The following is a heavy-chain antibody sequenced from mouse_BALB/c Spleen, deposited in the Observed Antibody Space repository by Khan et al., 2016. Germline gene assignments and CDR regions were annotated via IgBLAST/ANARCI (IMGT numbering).Heavy chain of an antibody. CDR2: ISYSGST. D-gene: IGHD1-1*01. CDR3: ARSEEIYYGRSYDY. V-gene: IGHV3-2*02. J-gene: IGHJ2*01. Sequence: EVQLQESGPGLVKPSQSLSLTCTVTGYSITSDYAWNWIRQFPGNKLEWMGYISYSGSTSYNPSLKSRISITRDTSKNQFFRQLNSVTTEDTATYYCARSEEIYYGRSYDYWGQGTTLTVSS. CDR1: GYSITSDYA.